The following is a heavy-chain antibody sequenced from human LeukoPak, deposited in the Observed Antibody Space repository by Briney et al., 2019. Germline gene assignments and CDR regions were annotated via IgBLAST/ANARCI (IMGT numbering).Heavy chain of an antibody. J-gene: IGHJ3*02. Sequence: SGGSLRLSCTASTRYFTNYWMHWVRQVPGKGLAWLSRIDRDGLKADYADSVRGRFTISRHNAKSTAYLQMNSLRAEDTAVYYCATERAIILFGAFDIWGQGTMVTVSS. CDR3: ATERAIILFGAFDI. CDR2: IDRDGLKA. CDR1: TRYFTNYW. D-gene: IGHD3-3*01. V-gene: IGHV3-74*01.